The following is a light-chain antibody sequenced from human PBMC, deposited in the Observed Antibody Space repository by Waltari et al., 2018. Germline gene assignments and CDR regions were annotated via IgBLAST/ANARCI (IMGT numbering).Light chain of an antibody. J-gene: IGLJ2*01. Sequence: QSALTQPASVSGSPGQSITISCTGTSSDIGGYNYVSWYQQHPGKAPKLMIYDVSDRPSGVSNRFPGSKSGNPASLTISWLQAEDEADYYCSSHVTTSTPYVVFGGGTKLTVL. V-gene: IGLV2-14*03. CDR1: SSDIGGYNY. CDR2: DVS. CDR3: SSHVTTSTPYVV.